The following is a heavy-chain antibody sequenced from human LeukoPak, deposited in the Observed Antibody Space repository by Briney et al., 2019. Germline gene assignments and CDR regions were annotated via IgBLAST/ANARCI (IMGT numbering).Heavy chain of an antibody. D-gene: IGHD6-19*01. CDR1: GDSISSSNW. Sequence: SETLSLTCTVSGDSISSSNWWNWVRLPPGKGLDWIGEISHTGSTRYSPSLKDRVTISKDNSKNQFSLKLNSVTAADTATYYCTRSSGWWSLDYWGQGALVTVSS. CDR2: ISHTGST. J-gene: IGHJ4*02. V-gene: IGHV4-4*02. CDR3: TRSSGWWSLDY.